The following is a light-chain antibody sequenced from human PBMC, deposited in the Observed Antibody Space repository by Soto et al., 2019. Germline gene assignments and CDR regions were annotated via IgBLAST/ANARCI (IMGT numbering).Light chain of an antibody. Sequence: QSALTQPASVSGSPGQSITISCTGTSSDVGGYNYVSWYQQHPGNAPKLMIYDVSNRPSGVSNRFSGSKSGNTASLTISGLQAEDEADYYCSSYTSSSLHVFGTGTKLTVL. J-gene: IGLJ1*01. V-gene: IGLV2-14*03. CDR3: SSYTSSSLHV. CDR2: DVS. CDR1: SSDVGGYNY.